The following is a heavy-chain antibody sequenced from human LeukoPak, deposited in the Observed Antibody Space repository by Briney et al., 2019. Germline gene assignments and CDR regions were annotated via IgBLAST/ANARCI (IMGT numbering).Heavy chain of an antibody. V-gene: IGHV4-59*08. Sequence: PSETLSLTCSVSGGSIRSYYWSWIRQPPGKGLEWIAYIYYSGSTSYNPSLKSRVTISVDTSKNQFSLKLSSVTAADTAVYYCARLVAYCAGDCLDYWGQGTLVTVSS. CDR3: ARLVAYCAGDCLDY. CDR1: GGSIRSYY. J-gene: IGHJ4*02. CDR2: IYYSGST. D-gene: IGHD2-21*01.